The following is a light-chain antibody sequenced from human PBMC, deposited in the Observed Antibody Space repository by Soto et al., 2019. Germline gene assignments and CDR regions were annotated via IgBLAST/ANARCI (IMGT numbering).Light chain of an antibody. J-gene: IGLJ2*01. V-gene: IGLV2-14*01. CDR3: SSYTSSSVV. CDR2: DVS. Sequence: QSALTQPASMSGSPGQSITISCIGTSSDVGGYNYVSWYQQHPGKAPKLMIYDVSNRPSGVSNRFSGSKSGNTASLTISGLQAEDEADYYCSSYTSSSVVFGGGTKLTVL. CDR1: SSDVGGYNY.